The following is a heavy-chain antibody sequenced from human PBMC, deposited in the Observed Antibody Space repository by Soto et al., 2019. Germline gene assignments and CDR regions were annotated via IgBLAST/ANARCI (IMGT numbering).Heavy chain of an antibody. V-gene: IGHV4-4*08. D-gene: IGHD2-15*01. Sequence: QVQLQESGPGLVKPSETLSLTCTVSGGPVSGHHWSWIRQPPGMGLEWIGYILNSGSAEYSPSLHSRVAISIDMSKNQFSLRLSSVSASDTAVYYCANHIEGRGGRGSWGLGHLVTVSS. CDR1: GGPVSGHH. CDR2: ILNSGSA. J-gene: IGHJ4*02. CDR3: ANHIEGRGGRGS.